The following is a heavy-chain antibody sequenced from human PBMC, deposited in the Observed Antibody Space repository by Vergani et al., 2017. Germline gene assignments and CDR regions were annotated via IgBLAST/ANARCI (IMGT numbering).Heavy chain of an antibody. J-gene: IGHJ6*03. Sequence: QITLKESGPTLVKPTQTLTLTCSFSGFSLSTSGVGVGWIRQPPGKALEWLALIYWNDDKRYSPTLKSRLTITKDTSKNQVVLTMTNMDPVDTATYYCAHCTIFGVAYYYYYMDVWGKGTTVTVSS. CDR3: AHCTIFGVAYYYYYMDV. CDR2: IYWNDDK. CDR1: GFSLSTSGVG. D-gene: IGHD3-3*01. V-gene: IGHV2-5*01.